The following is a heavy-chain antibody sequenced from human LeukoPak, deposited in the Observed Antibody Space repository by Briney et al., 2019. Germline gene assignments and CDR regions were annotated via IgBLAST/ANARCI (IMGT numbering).Heavy chain of an antibody. D-gene: IGHD1-1*01. CDR3: AREGGTWVPFDY. J-gene: IGHJ4*02. CDR2: ISPYTGNT. CDR1: NHTFTSHD. Sequence: ATVKVSCKASNHTFTSHDISWVRQAPGQGLEWMGWISPYTGNTKYAQKFQGRVTMTTSTSTSIVYMELRSLRSDDTAVYFCAREGGTWVPFDYWGQGTLVTVSS. V-gene: IGHV1-18*01.